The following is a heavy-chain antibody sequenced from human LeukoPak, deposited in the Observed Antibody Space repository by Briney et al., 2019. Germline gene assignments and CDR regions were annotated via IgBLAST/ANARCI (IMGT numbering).Heavy chain of an antibody. CDR3: ARDGRFEYSHLYYFDY. CDR2: INVYNGNR. D-gene: IGHD6-6*01. CDR1: GYTFNRYG. V-gene: IGHV1-18*01. Sequence: AAVKVSCKASGYTFNRYGITWVRHTPEQELEWMACINVYNGNRRYAQNFQGRVTLTTDKTTTTAYMELTSLRSDDTATYYCARDGRFEYSHLYYFDYWGQGTLVTVSS. J-gene: IGHJ4*02.